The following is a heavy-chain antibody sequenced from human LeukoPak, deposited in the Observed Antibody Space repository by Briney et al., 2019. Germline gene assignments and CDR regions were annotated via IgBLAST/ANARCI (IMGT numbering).Heavy chain of an antibody. J-gene: IGHJ4*02. Sequence: SETLSLTCNVSGDSISSDYWSWIRQPPGKGLEWIGSIYYSGSTYYNPSLKSRVTISVDTSKNQFSLKLSSVTAADTAVYYCARDYYDSSGYDYWGQGTLVTVSS. CDR2: IYYSGST. CDR1: GDSISSDY. V-gene: IGHV4-39*07. CDR3: ARDYYDSSGYDY. D-gene: IGHD3-22*01.